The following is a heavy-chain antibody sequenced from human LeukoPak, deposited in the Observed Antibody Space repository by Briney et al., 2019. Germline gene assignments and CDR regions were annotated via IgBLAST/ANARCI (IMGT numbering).Heavy chain of an antibody. CDR3: AKDYYDSSGYYY. V-gene: IGHV3-30*18. J-gene: IGHJ4*02. CDR1: GFTFSSYG. D-gene: IGHD3-22*01. Sequence: GGSLRLSCAASGFTFSSYGMHWVRQAPGKGLEWVAVISYDGSNKYYADSVKGRFTISRDNSKNTLYLQVNSLRAEDTAVYYCAKDYYDSSGYYYWGQGTLVTVSS. CDR2: ISYDGSNK.